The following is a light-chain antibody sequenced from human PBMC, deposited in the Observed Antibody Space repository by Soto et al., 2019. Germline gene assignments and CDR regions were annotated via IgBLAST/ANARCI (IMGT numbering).Light chain of an antibody. CDR1: QSLSRW. CDR2: DAS. CDR3: QQYNSYWWT. V-gene: IGKV1-5*01. Sequence: DIQMTQSPSTLSASVGDRVTITGRASQSLSRWLAWYQQKPGQAPKLLIYDASSLESGVPSRFSGCGSGTEFTLTISSLQPDEFATYYCQQYNSYWWTFGQGTKVKIK. J-gene: IGKJ1*01.